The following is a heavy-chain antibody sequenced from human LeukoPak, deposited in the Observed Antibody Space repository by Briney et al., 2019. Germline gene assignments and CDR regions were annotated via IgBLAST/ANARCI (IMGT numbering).Heavy chain of an antibody. D-gene: IGHD5-18*01. V-gene: IGHV4-59*01. CDR2: IYYSGST. CDR1: GGCISSYY. Sequence: SETLSLTCTVSGGCISSYYWSWIRQPPGKGLEWIGYIYYSGSTNYNPSLKSRVTISVDTSKNQFSLKLSSVTAADTAVYYCARGHTAMVIWGQGTLVTVSS. CDR3: ARGHTAMVI. J-gene: IGHJ4*02.